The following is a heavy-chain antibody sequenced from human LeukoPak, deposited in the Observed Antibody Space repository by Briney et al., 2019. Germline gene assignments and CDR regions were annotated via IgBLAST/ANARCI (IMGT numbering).Heavy chain of an antibody. Sequence: GGSLRLSCAAAVDYWMHWIGQAPGKGLVWVSHINSDGSWTSYADSVKGRFTISKDDAKNTVYLQMNNLRAEDTAVYYCVSFYETYWGRGTLVTVSS. D-gene: IGHD2-2*01. J-gene: IGHJ4*02. CDR2: INSDGSWT. CDR3: VSFYETY. V-gene: IGHV3-74*01. CDR1: VDYW.